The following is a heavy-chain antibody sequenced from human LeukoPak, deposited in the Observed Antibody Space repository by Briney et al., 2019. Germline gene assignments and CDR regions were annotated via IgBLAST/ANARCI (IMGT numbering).Heavy chain of an antibody. CDR3: ARLRVRKFDY. CDR1: GYTFTADY. J-gene: IGHJ4*03. Sequence: GASVKVSCKTSGYTFTADYLYWVRQAPGRGLEWVGWISTNSGDTKYGDKFQGRVTMTRDKSISTAYMELSSLTSDDTAMYFCARLRVRKFDYWGQGTTVTVSS. V-gene: IGHV1-2*02. CDR2: ISTNSGDT. D-gene: IGHD1-14*01.